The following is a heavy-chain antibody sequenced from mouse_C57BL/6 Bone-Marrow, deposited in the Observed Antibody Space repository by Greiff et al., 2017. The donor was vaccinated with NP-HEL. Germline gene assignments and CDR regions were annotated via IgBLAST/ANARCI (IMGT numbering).Heavy chain of an antibody. Sequence: EVQLQQSGPELVKPGASVKMSCKASGYTFTDYNMHWVKQSHGKSLEWIGYINPNNGGTSYNQKFKGKATLTVNKSSSTAYMELRSLTSEDSAVYYCARTGYYYGSSRYFDVWGTGTTVTVAS. CDR2: INPNNGGT. V-gene: IGHV1-22*01. D-gene: IGHD1-1*01. J-gene: IGHJ1*03. CDR1: GYTFTDYN. CDR3: ARTGYYYGSSRYFDV.